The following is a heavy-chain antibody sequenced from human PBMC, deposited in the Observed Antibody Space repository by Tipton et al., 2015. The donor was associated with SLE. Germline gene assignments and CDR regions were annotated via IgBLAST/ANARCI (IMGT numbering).Heavy chain of an antibody. J-gene: IGHJ2*01. CDR2: IYPSGSI. CDR3: ARDSAVNFWYFDL. Sequence: TLSLTCTVSGDSINSHYWSWIRQPAGKGLQWIGRIYPSGSINYNPSLKSRVTMSVDTSKNQFSLKLSSVTAADTAVYYCARDSAVNFWYFDLWGRGTLVTVSS. CDR1: GDSINSHY. V-gene: IGHV4-4*07.